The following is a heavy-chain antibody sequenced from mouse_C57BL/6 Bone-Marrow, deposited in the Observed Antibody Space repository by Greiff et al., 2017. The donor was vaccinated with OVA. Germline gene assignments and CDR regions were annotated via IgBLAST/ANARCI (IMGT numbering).Heavy chain of an antibody. CDR1: GFNIKDDY. V-gene: IGHV14-4*01. D-gene: IGHD6-1*01. Sequence: EVQRVESGAELVRPGASVKLSCTASGFNIKDDYMHWVKQRPEQGLEWIGWIDPENGDTEYASKFQGKATITADTSSNTAYLQLSSLTSEDTAVYYCTTFPSFWYFDVWGTGTTVTVSS. CDR2: IDPENGDT. CDR3: TTFPSFWYFDV. J-gene: IGHJ1*03.